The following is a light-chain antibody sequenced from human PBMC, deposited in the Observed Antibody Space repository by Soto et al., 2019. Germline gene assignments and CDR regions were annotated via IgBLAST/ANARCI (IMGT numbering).Light chain of an antibody. CDR3: QQYTGPPTT. CDR1: HSLSSTY. CDR2: GAS. J-gene: IGKJ5*01. V-gene: IGKV3-20*01. Sequence: EIVLTQSPSNLSFSAGERAALFCGGSHSLSSTYLAWYQQKPGQAPRLLIYGASTMAAGIPDRFSGSGSGTDFTLTITSLEPEDSAVYCCQQYTGPPTTFGQGTRLEIK.